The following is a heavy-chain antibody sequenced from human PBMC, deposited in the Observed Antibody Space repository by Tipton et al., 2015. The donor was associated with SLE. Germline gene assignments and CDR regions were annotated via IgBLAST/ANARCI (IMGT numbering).Heavy chain of an antibody. J-gene: IGHJ4*02. V-gene: IGHV4-39*01. CDR3: AREPTYYDILTGYYDYYFDY. Sequence: TLSLTCAVYGGSISSSSSYYWGWIRQPPGKGLEWIGNIYYSGSTYYNPSLKSRVTISVDTSKNQFSLKLSSVTAPDTAVYYCAREPTYYDILTGYYDYYFDYWGQGTLVTVSS. CDR1: GGSISSSSSYY. D-gene: IGHD3-9*01. CDR2: IYYSGST.